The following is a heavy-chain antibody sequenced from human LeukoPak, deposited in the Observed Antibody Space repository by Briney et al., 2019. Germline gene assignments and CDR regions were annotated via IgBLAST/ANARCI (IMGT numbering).Heavy chain of an antibody. V-gene: IGHV4-31*03. CDR3: ARDENWSYYQI. CDR2: IYYSGGT. J-gene: IGHJ3*02. CDR1: GGSISSGGYY. Sequence: SQTLSLTCTVSGGSISSGGYYWSWIRQHPGKGLEWIGYIYYSGGTYYNPSLKSRVTISVDTSKNQFSLKLSSVTAADTAVYYCARDENWSYYQIWGQGTMVTVSS. D-gene: IGHD3-10*01.